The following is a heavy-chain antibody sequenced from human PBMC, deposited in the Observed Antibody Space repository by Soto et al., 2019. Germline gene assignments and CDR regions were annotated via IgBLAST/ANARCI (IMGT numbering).Heavy chain of an antibody. CDR2: IYFRGGT. D-gene: IGHD2-2*01. J-gene: IGHJ4*02. CDR3: ARDRRFCTTPTCYGLYYFDY. Sequence: SETLSLTCTVSGDSISNDYYYWTWIRQHPGKGLEWIGYIYFRGGTSYNPSLKSRLNMSVDTSKNQFSLTLTSVTAADTAVYYCARDRRFCTTPTCYGLYYFDYWGKGALVTFS. V-gene: IGHV4-31*03. CDR1: GDSISNDYYY.